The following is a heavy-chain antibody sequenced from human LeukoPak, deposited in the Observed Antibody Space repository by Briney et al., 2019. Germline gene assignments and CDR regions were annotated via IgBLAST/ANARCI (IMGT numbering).Heavy chain of an antibody. CDR3: ARDREGPGYYYYGMDV. J-gene: IGHJ6*02. Sequence: GGSLRLSCAASGFTFSSYGMHWVRQAPGKGLEWVAVISYDGSNKYYADSVKGRFTISRDNSKNTLYLQMNSLRAEDTAVYYCARDREGPGYYYYGMDVWGQGTTVTVSS. CDR1: GFTFSSYG. V-gene: IGHV3-30*03. D-gene: IGHD1-26*01. CDR2: ISYDGSNK.